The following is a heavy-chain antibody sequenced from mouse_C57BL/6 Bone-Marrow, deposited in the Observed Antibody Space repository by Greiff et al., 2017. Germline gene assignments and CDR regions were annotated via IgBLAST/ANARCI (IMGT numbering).Heavy chain of an antibody. Sequence: EVQLQQSGPVLVKPGPSVKISCKASGFTFTDYYMHWVKQSHGKSLEWIGLVYPYNGGTSYNQKFNGKATLTVDTSSSTAYMELNRLTSEDSAVYYCGYYDYDGGYAMDYWGQGTSVTVSS. J-gene: IGHJ4*01. D-gene: IGHD2-4*01. CDR2: VYPYNGGT. CDR1: GFTFTDYY. CDR3: GYYDYDGGYAMDY. V-gene: IGHV1-36*01.